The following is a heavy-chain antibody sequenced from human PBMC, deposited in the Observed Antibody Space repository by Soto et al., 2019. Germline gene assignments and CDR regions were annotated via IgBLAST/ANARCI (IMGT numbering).Heavy chain of an antibody. J-gene: IGHJ1*01. CDR3: AKDLTDSSSPPAEYFQH. CDR1: GFTFSSYA. V-gene: IGHV3-23*01. CDR2: ISGSGGST. Sequence: GGSLRLSCAASGFTFSSYAMSWVRQAPGKGLEWVSAISGSGGSTYYADSVKGRFTISRDDSKNPLYLQMNSQRAEDTAVYYCAKDLTDSSSPPAEYFQHWGQGTLVTVSS. D-gene: IGHD6-13*01.